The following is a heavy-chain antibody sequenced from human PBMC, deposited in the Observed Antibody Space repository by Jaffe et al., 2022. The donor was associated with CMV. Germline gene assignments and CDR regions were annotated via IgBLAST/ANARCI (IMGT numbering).Heavy chain of an antibody. CDR3: ASGIAAAVSLAFDI. V-gene: IGHV3-53*01. D-gene: IGHD6-13*01. CDR2: IYSGGST. Sequence: EVQLVESGGGLIQPGGSLRLSCAASGFTVSSNYMSWVRQAPGKGLEWVSVIYSGGSTYYADSVKGRFTISRDNSKNTLYLQMNSLRAEDTAVYYCASGIAAAVSLAFDIWGQGTMVTVSS. CDR1: GFTVSSNY. J-gene: IGHJ3*02.